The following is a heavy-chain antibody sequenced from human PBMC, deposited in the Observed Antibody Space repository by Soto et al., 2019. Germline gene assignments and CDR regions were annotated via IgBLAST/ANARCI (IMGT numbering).Heavy chain of an antibody. D-gene: IGHD3-10*01. J-gene: IGHJ4*02. CDR1: GLTFSSYD. V-gene: IGHV3-23*01. CDR2: ISGSGGST. CDR3: AKDSDYHGSGSFTDF. Sequence: GGSLRLSCAASGLTFSSYDMSWVRQAPGKGLEWVSTISGSGGSTYYADSVKGRFTISRDNSKNTLYFQMNSLRAEDTAVYYCAKDSDYHGSGSFTDFWGPGPLVTVSS.